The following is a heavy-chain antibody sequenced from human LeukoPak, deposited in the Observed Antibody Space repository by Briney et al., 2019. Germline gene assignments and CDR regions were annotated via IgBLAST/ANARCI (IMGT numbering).Heavy chain of an antibody. V-gene: IGHV1-46*01. D-gene: IGHD3-3*01. Sequence: ASVTVSYTASGYTFTSYYMHWVRQAPGQGLEWMGIINPSGGSTSYAQKFQGRVTMTRDTSTSTVYMELSSLRSEDTAVYYCARERLRFLEWLFNTRNWFDPWGQGTLVTVSS. CDR3: ARERLRFLEWLFNTRNWFDP. CDR1: GYTFTSYY. J-gene: IGHJ5*02. CDR2: INPSGGST.